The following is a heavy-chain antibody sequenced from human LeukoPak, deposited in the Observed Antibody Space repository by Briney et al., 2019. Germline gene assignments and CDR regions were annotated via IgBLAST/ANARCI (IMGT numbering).Heavy chain of an antibody. J-gene: IGHJ6*03. CDR2: MNPNSGNT. CDR1: GYTFISYA. V-gene: IGHV1-8*02. D-gene: IGHD5-18*01. CDR3: ARDNGGTAMAYYYYYYMDV. Sequence: GASVKVSCKASGYTFISYAMNWVRQAPGQGLEWMGWMNPNSGNTGYAQKFQGRVTMTRNTSISTAYMELSSLRSEDTAVYYCARDNGGTAMAYYYYYYMDVWGKGTTVTISS.